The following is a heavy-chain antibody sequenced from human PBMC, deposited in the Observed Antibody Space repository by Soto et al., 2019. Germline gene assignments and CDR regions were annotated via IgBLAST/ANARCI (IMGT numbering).Heavy chain of an antibody. CDR3: ARSRGFLSGYSTSGYAFDI. CDR1: GFTFSSYS. CDR2: ISSSSSYI. J-gene: IGHJ3*02. Sequence: EVQLVESGGGLVKPGGSLRLSCAASGFTFSSYSMNWVRQAPGKGLEWVSSISSSSSYIYYADSVKGRFTISRDNAKNSLYLQMNRLRAEDTAVYYCARSRGFLSGYSTSGYAFDIWGPGTMVTVSS. V-gene: IGHV3-21*01. D-gene: IGHD3-3*01.